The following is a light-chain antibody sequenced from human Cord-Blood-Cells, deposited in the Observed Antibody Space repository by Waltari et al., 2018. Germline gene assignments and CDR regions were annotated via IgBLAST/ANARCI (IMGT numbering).Light chain of an antibody. Sequence: EIVLTQSPGTLSLSPGERATLSCRASQSVSSSYLAWYQQNPGQAPRLLIYGASSRATGIPDRFSGRGSGTDFTLTISRLEPEDLAVYYCQQYGSSPWTFGQGTKVEIK. J-gene: IGKJ1*01. CDR1: QSVSSSY. CDR3: QQYGSSPWT. CDR2: GAS. V-gene: IGKV3-20*01.